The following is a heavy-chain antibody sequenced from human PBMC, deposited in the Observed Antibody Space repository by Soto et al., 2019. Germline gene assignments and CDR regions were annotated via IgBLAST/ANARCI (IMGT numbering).Heavy chain of an antibody. CDR3: AKEKFPYSGSYYDY. D-gene: IGHD1-26*01. CDR1: GFTFSSYA. CDR2: ISGSGGST. Sequence: GGSLRLSCAASGFTFSSYAMSWVRQAPGKGLEWVSAISGSGGSTYYADSVKGRFTISRDNSKNTPYLQMSSLRAEDTAVYYCAKEKFPYSGSYYDYWGQGTLVTVSS. V-gene: IGHV3-23*01. J-gene: IGHJ4*02.